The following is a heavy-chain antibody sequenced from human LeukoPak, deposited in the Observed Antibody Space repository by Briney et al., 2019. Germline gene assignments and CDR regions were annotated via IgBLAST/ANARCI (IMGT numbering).Heavy chain of an antibody. D-gene: IGHD1-26*01. V-gene: IGHV3-74*01. J-gene: IGHJ4*02. CDR3: ANRYSGSNHYIDY. CDR2: INSDGSST. Sequence: GGSLRLSCAASGFTFSSYWMHWVRQAPGKGLVWVSRINSDGSSTSYADSVKGRFTISRDNAKNTLYLQMNSLRAEDTAVYYCANRYSGSNHYIDYWGQGTLVTVSS. CDR1: GFTFSSYW.